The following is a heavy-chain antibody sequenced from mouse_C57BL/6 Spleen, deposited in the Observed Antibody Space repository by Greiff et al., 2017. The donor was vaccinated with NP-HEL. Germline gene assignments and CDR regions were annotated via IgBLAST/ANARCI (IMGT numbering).Heavy chain of an antibody. CDR1: GYTFTSYW. D-gene: IGHD1-1*01. Sequence: QVQLQQPGAELVKPGASVKLSCKASGYTFTSYWMQWVKQRPGQGLEWIGEIDPSDSYTNYNQKFKGKATLTVDTSSSTAYMQLSSLTSEDSAVYYCARTLIYYGSSHWYFDVWGTGTTVTVSS. CDR2: IDPSDSYT. V-gene: IGHV1-50*01. CDR3: ARTLIYYGSSHWYFDV. J-gene: IGHJ1*03.